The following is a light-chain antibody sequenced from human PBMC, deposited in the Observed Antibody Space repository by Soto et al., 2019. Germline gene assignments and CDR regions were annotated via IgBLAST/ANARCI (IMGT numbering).Light chain of an antibody. Sequence: QSALTQPPSASGSPGQSVTISCTGTSSDVGNYNYVSWYQQHPGKAPKLMIYEVSKRPSGVPDRFSGSKSGNTASLTVSGLQAEDEADYYCSSFAGSNHVVFGGGTQLTVL. CDR2: EVS. J-gene: IGLJ2*01. CDR1: SSDVGNYNY. CDR3: SSFAGSNHVV. V-gene: IGLV2-8*01.